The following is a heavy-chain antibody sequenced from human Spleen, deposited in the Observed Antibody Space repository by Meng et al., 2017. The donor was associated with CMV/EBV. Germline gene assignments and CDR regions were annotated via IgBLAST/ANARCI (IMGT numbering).Heavy chain of an antibody. D-gene: IGHD2-15*01. CDR2: ISYDGSNK. J-gene: IGHJ6*02. Sequence: GGSLRLSCAASGFTFSSYAMHWVRQAPGKGLEWVAVISYDGSNKYYADSVKGRFTISRDNSKNTLYLQMNSLRAEDTAVYYCARARGYCSGGSCYGEDYYYYGMDVWGQGTTVTVSS. CDR3: ARARGYCSGGSCYGEDYYYYGMDV. V-gene: IGHV3-30-3*01. CDR1: GFTFSSYA.